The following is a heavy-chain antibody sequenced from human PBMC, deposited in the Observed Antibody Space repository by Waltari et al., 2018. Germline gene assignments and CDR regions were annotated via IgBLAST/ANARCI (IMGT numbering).Heavy chain of an antibody. CDR1: GGSISSSCYY. Sequence: QLQLQESGPGLVKPSETLSLTCTVSGGSISSSCYYYAWIRQPPGKGLEWIGTIYYSGSTFHNPSLKSRVTISVDTSKNQFSLKLGSVTAADTAVYYCARQDPYRGFDYWGQGTLVTVSS. D-gene: IGHD1-26*01. CDR2: IYYSGST. V-gene: IGHV4-39*01. CDR3: ARQDPYRGFDY. J-gene: IGHJ4*02.